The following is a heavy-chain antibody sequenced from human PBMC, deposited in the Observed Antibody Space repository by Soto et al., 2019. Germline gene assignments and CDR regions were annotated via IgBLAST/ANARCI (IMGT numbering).Heavy chain of an antibody. CDR2: IIIGSGKT. V-gene: IGHV1-58*01. CDR3: AAELYGGGRCCSFDF. CDR1: GFTFTNSA. J-gene: IGHJ3*01. Sequence: SVKVSCKTSGFTFTNSAVQWVRQARGQRLEWIGWIIIGSGKTNYAQDLQGRITITRDMSTGTAYMELSSLRSEDTAIYYCAAELYGGGRCCSFDFWGQGTMVTVSS. D-gene: IGHD2-15*01.